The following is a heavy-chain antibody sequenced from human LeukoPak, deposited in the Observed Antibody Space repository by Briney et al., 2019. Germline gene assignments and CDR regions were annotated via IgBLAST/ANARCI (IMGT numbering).Heavy chain of an antibody. V-gene: IGHV3-74*01. CDR3: ATKQWLAPPPDS. Sequence: GGSLRLSCAASGFTFSKYWMLWVRQAPGKGLESVSRINTDGTVTTYADSVKGRFTVSRGNADNAMFLQMNSVRDEDTAVYYCATKQWLAPPPDSWGQGTPVTVSS. J-gene: IGHJ4*02. D-gene: IGHD6-19*01. CDR2: INTDGTVT. CDR1: GFTFSKYW.